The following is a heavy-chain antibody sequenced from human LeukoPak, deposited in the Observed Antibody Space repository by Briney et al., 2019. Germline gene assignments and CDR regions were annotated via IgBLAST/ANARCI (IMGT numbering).Heavy chain of an antibody. V-gene: IGHV3-30*03. CDR3: ARGAYQIVVVTAPTY. Sequence: GGSLRLSCAASGFTFNSYGMHWVRQAPGKGLEWVAVLSSDGSNKYYADSVKGRFTISRDISKNTLYLQMTSLRAEDTAVYYCARGAYQIVVVTAPTYWGQGTLVTVSS. CDR2: LSSDGSNK. CDR1: GFTFNSYG. J-gene: IGHJ4*02. D-gene: IGHD2-21*02.